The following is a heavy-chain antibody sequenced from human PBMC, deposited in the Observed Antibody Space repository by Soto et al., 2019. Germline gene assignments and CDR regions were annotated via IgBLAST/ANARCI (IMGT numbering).Heavy chain of an antibody. Sequence: QPRGSLLLSCASAVFTFNTYAMTWVRQAPGKGLEWVSAISGSGGTTYYADSVKGRVTISRDNSKNTLFLEMNSLRADDTAVYYCAKGLVGGSIYYFDYWGQGTTVTVSS. CDR1: VFTFNTYA. CDR2: ISGSGGTT. V-gene: IGHV3-23*01. J-gene: IGHJ4*02. D-gene: IGHD1-26*01. CDR3: AKGLVGGSIYYFDY.